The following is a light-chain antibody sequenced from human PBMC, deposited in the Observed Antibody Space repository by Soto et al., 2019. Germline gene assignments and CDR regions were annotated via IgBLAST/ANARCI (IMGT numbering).Light chain of an antibody. Sequence: EVVWTQSPGKLSMSPGDRRPISWLTSQSVPGSDVAWYQQKPGQAPRLLIFYVSSRATGTPERFSGSGSSTDFTLNIVRLEPEDFAVYYCQQYGDWPPDTFGQGTKVEIK. CDR3: QQYGDWPPDT. J-gene: IGKJ2*01. CDR1: QSVPGSD. V-gene: IGKV3-20*01. CDR2: YVS.